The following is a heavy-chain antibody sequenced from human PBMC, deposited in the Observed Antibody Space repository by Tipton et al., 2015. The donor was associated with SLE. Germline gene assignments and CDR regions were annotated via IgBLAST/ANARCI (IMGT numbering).Heavy chain of an antibody. J-gene: IGHJ6*03. CDR3: ARQGPLWYYYYYMDV. CDR2: IYTSGSP. D-gene: IGHD3-10*01. Sequence: TLSLTCTVSGGSISSGTYYWNWIRQPAGKGLEWIGRIYTSGSPNYNPSLRSRVTISLDTSKNQFFLKLRSVTAADTAVYSCARQGPLWYYYYYMDVWGKGTTVTVPS. V-gene: IGHV4-61*02. CDR1: GGSISSGTYY.